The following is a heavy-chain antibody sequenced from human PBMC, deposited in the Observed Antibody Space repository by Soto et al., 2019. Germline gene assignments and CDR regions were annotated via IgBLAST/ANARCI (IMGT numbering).Heavy chain of an antibody. J-gene: IGHJ4*02. D-gene: IGHD1-26*01. CDR2: IYYSGST. Sequence: QVQLSESGPGLVRPSETLSLTCRVSGASLSRGGYYWSWLRQHPAKGLEWIGNIYYSGSTDYSPSLWRRVTISLDTSKNQFSLNLNSVTAADTAVYYCAREGSYHYFDFWGQGTLVTVFS. V-gene: IGHV4-31*03. CDR3: AREGSYHYFDF. CDR1: GASLSRGGYY.